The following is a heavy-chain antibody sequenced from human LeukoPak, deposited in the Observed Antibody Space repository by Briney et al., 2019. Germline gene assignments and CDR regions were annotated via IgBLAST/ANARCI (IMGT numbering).Heavy chain of an antibody. J-gene: IGHJ5*02. D-gene: IGHD2-2*01. CDR1: GDIVSSNSVT. V-gene: IGHV6-1*01. CDR2: TYYRSTWYN. Sequence: SQALSLTCAISGDIVSSNSVTWNWIRQSPSRGLEWLGRTYYRSTWYNDYAVSVRGRITVNPDTSKNQFSLHLNSVTPEDTAVYYCARRLTQYDCFDPWGQGILVTVSS. CDR3: ARRLTQYDCFDP.